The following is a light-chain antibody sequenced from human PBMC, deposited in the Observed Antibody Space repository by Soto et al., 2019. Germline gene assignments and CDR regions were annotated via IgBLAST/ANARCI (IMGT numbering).Light chain of an antibody. J-gene: IGLJ1*01. CDR3: SSYTTSTTYV. CDR1: SSDVGSYNR. Sequence: QSVLTQPLSVSGSPGQSVTISCTGTSSDVGSYNRVSWYQQPPGTAPKLMIYEVSNRPSGVPDRFSGSKPDNTASLTISGLQAEDEADYYCSSYTTSTTYVFGTGTKVTVL. CDR2: EVS. V-gene: IGLV2-18*02.